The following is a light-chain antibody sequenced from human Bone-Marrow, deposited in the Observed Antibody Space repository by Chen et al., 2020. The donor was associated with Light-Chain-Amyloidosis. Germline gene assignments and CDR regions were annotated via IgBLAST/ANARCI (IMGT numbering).Light chain of an antibody. J-gene: IGLJ3*02. CDR1: NSGSTS. CDR3: QVWDRSSDRPV. CDR2: DES. Sequence: SYVLTQPSSVSVAPGQTATIACGGSNSGSTSVHWYQQTPGQAPLLGVYDESDRPSGIPARLFVANSVSTTTLTIIRVDAGDEADYYCQVWDRSSDRPVFGGGTKLTVL. V-gene: IGLV3-21*02.